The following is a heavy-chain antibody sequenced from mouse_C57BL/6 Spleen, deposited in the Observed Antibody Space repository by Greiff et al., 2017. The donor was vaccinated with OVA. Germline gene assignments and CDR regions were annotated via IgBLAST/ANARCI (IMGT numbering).Heavy chain of an antibody. CDR2: INPNNGGT. J-gene: IGHJ1*03. Sequence: VQLQQSGPELVKPGASVKMSCKASGYTFTDYNMHWVKQSHGKSLEWIGYINPNNGGTSYNQKFKGKATLTVNKSSSTAYMELRSLTSEDAAVYYCALYYYGSSYREDWYFDVWGTGTTVTVSS. D-gene: IGHD1-1*01. V-gene: IGHV1-22*01. CDR1: GYTFTDYN. CDR3: ALYYYGSSYREDWYFDV.